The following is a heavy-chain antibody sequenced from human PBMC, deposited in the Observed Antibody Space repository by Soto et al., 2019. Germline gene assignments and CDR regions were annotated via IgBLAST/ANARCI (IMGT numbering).Heavy chain of an antibody. CDR3: AKVNSYYGSGSYGWFDP. D-gene: IGHD3-10*01. CDR1: GFTFDDYA. V-gene: IGHV3-9*01. CDR2: ISWNSGSI. J-gene: IGHJ5*02. Sequence: EVQLVESGGGLVQPGRSLRLSCAASGFTFDDYAMHWVRQAPGKGLEWVSGISWNSGSIGYADSVKGRFTISRDNAKNSLYLQMNSLRAEDTALYYCAKVNSYYGSGSYGWFDPWGQGTLVTVSS.